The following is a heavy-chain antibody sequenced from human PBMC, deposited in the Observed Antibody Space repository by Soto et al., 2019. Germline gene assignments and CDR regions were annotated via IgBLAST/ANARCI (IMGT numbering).Heavy chain of an antibody. CDR2: IIPNFGTT. CDR3: ARDRTDSGYYTNWLDP. D-gene: IGHD3-22*01. CDR1: GGTFGSDA. J-gene: IGHJ5*02. Sequence: QVHLMQSGAEVKKPGSSVKVSCKASGGTFGSDAITWVRQAPGQGLEWVGRIIPNFGTTNYAQNLQGRVTISADKSTLTSYMELHSLTSDDTALYYCARDRTDSGYYTNWLDPWGQGTQVTVSS. V-gene: IGHV1-69*06.